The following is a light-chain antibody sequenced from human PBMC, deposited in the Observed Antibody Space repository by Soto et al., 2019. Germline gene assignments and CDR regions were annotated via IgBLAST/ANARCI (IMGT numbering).Light chain of an antibody. Sequence: EIVMTQSQATLSVSTGERATLSCRASQSVSSNLAWYQQKPGQAPRLLIYGASTRATGIPARFSGSGSGTEFTLTISSLQSEDFAVYYCQQYNNWPPYTFGQGTKLDIK. V-gene: IGKV3-15*01. J-gene: IGKJ2*01. CDR3: QQYNNWPPYT. CDR2: GAS. CDR1: QSVSSN.